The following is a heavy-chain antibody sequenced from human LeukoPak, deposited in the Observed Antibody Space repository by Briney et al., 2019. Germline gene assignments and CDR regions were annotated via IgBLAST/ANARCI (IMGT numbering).Heavy chain of an antibody. CDR3: ARGTGDSGSFDY. D-gene: IGHD1-26*01. V-gene: IGHV3-33*08. CDR1: GXTFSNYG. Sequence: GGSLRLSCAASGXTFSNYGMHWVRQAPGKGLEWVAVIWYDGSNKYYADSVKGRFTISRDNSKNTLYLQMNSLRAEDTAVYYCARGTGDSGSFDYWGQGTLVTVSS. J-gene: IGHJ4*02. CDR2: IWYDGSNK.